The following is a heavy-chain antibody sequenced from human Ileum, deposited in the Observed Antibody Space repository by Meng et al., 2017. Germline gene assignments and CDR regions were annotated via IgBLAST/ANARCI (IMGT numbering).Heavy chain of an antibody. D-gene: IGHD3-22*01. CDR2: IFQSGRT. Sequence: QGQLQASGPGLVKPSGTLSLTCAVSGTWWSWVRQPPGKGLEWIGEIFQSGRTNYNPSLKSRVTISIDKSKSQISLQLSAVTAADTAVYSCATSNDRDVYYLGYWGQGTLVTVSS. CDR1: GTW. V-gene: IGHV4-4*02. J-gene: IGHJ4*02. CDR3: ATSNDRDVYYLGY.